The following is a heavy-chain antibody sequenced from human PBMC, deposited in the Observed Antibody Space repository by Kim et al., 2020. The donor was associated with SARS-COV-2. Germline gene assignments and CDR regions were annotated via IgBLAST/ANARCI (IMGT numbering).Heavy chain of an antibody. CDR3: ARGGNSSGWYYFDY. Sequence: ADSVMGRFTISRDNSKNSLYLQMNSLRAEDTAVYYCARGGNSSGWYYFDYWGQGTLVTVSS. V-gene: IGHV3-66*01. D-gene: IGHD6-19*01. J-gene: IGHJ4*02.